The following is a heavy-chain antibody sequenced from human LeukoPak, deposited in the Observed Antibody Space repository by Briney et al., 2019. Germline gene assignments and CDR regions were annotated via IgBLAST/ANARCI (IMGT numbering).Heavy chain of an antibody. J-gene: IGHJ4*02. Sequence: GGSLRLSCAASGFTFSSYAMSWVRRAPGKGLEWVSAMSADGGSTYYADSVKGRFTISRDNSKNTLYLQMNSLRAEDTAVYYCAKLYDYGDPPTFLGAGGYFDYWGQGTLVTVSS. CDR2: MSADGGST. V-gene: IGHV3-23*01. CDR3: AKLYDYGDPPTFLGAGGYFDY. CDR1: GFTFSSYA. D-gene: IGHD4-17*01.